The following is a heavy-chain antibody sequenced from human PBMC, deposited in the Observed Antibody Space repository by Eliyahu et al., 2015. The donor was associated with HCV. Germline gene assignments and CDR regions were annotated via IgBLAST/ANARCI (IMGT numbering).Heavy chain of an antibody. D-gene: IGHD2-2*01. CDR1: GGSISSSSYY. V-gene: IGHV4-39*01. CDR3: ARHGDIVVVPAAPGYMDV. Sequence: QLQLQESGPGLVKPSETLSLTCTVSGGSISSSSYYWGWIRQPPGKGLEWIGSIYYSGSTYYNPSLKSRVTISVDTSKNQFSLKLSSVTAADTAVYYCARHGDIVVVPAAPGYMDVWGKGTTVTVSS. CDR2: IYYSGST. J-gene: IGHJ6*03.